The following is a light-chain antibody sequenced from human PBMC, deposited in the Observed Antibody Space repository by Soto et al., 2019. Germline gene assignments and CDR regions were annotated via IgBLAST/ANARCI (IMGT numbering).Light chain of an antibody. CDR3: QQYNNWPIT. CDR1: QSVSSSY. CDR2: GAS. J-gene: IGKJ5*01. V-gene: IGKV3-15*01. Sequence: EIVSTQSPGTLSLSPGERATLSCRASQSVSSSYLAWYQQKPGQAPRLLIYGASTRATGIPARFSGSGSGTEFTLTISSLQSEDFAVYYCQQYNNWPITFGQGIRLEI.